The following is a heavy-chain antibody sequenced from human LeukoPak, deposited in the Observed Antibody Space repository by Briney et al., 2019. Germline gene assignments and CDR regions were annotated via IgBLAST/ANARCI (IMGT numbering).Heavy chain of an antibody. D-gene: IGHD3-10*01. V-gene: IGHV1-18*04. CDR1: GYTFTSYG. Sequence: GASVKVSCKASGYTFTSYGISWVRQAPGQGLEWTGWISAYNGNTNYAQKLQGRVTMTTDTSTSTAYMELRSLRSGDTAVYYCARVYYGSGSYYVAYYGMDVWGKGTTVTVSS. J-gene: IGHJ6*04. CDR3: ARVYYGSGSYYVAYYGMDV. CDR2: ISAYNGNT.